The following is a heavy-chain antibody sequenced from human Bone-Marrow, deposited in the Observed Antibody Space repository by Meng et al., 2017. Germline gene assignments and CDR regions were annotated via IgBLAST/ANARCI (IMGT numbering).Heavy chain of an antibody. CDR2: IYTCGST. CDR1: GGSISSGSYY. D-gene: IGHD5-24*01. J-gene: IGHJ3*02. V-gene: IGHV4-61*02. CDR3: AREGDTRWLPFEADAFDI. Sequence: SETLSLTGTVPGGSISSGSYYWSWIRQPAGKGLEWIGRIYTCGSTNYNPSLKNRVTISVDTSKNPFSLKLSSVTAADTAVYYCAREGDTRWLPFEADAFDIWGQGTMVTVSS.